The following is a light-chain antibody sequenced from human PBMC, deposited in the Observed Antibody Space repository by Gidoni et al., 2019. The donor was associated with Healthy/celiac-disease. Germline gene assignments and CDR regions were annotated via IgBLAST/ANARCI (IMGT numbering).Light chain of an antibody. J-gene: IGKJ4*01. Sequence: DIVLTQSPATLSLSPGERATLSCRASQSVSSYLAWYQQKPGQAPRLLIYEASNRATGIPARFSGSGSGTDVTLTISSLEPEDFAVYYCQQRSNWPPTTFGGGTKVEIK. CDR2: EAS. V-gene: IGKV3-11*01. CDR3: QQRSNWPPTT. CDR1: QSVSSY.